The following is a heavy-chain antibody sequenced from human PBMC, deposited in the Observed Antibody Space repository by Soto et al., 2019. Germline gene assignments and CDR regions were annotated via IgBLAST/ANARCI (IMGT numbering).Heavy chain of an antibody. CDR3: AKDLGGELWEYYFDY. V-gene: IGHV3-23*01. CDR2: ISGSGGST. J-gene: IGHJ4*02. D-gene: IGHD1-26*01. Sequence: GGSLRLSCAASGFTFSSYAMSWVRQAPWKGLEWVSAISGSGGSTYYADSVKGRFTISRDNSKNTLYLQMNSLRAEDTAVYYCAKDLGGELWEYYFDYWGQGTLVTVSS. CDR1: GFTFSSYA.